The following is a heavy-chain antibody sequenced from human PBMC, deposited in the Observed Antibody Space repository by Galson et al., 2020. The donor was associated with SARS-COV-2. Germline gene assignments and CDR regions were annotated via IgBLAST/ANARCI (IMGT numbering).Heavy chain of an antibody. J-gene: IGHJ4*02. CDR1: GYSFTNYW. CDR2: IYPDDSYT. Sequence: GESLKISCRTSGYSFTNYWIGWVRQMPGKGLEWMGIIYPDDSYTIYSPSFQGQVTISADKSISTAFLQWSSLKASDTAIYYCARQGASSGWYEGIDYWGQGTLVTVSS. D-gene: IGHD6-19*01. V-gene: IGHV5-51*01. CDR3: ARQGASSGWYEGIDY.